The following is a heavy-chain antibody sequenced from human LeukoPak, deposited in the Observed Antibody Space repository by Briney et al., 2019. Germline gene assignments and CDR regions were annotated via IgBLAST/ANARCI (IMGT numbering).Heavy chain of an antibody. D-gene: IGHD6-19*01. J-gene: IGHJ5*02. CDR2: INPNSGGT. CDR1: GYTFTGYY. Sequence: ASVKVSCKASGYTFTGYYMHWVRQAPGQGLEWMGWINPNSGGTNYAQKFQGWVTMTRDTSISTAYMELSRLRSDDTAVYYCARGRVAVAGKGFDPWGQGTLVTVSS. CDR3: ARGRVAVAGKGFDP. V-gene: IGHV1-2*04.